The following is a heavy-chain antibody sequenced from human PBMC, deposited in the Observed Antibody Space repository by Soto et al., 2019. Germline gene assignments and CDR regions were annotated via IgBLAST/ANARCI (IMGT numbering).Heavy chain of an antibody. CDR2: ITSKSDGGTT. Sequence: GGSLTLSRAVPGFTFSDTRMRWVRQAPGKGLDWVGRITSKSDGGTTEYAAPVRGRFTISIDDSKNTLYLQMNSLKTEDTAVYYCTTDLWRIAVVVGSTGYFNPWRQGT. V-gene: IGHV3-15*01. CDR1: GFTFSDTR. D-gene: IGHD2-15*01. CDR3: TTDLWRIAVVVGSTGYFNP. J-gene: IGHJ5*02.